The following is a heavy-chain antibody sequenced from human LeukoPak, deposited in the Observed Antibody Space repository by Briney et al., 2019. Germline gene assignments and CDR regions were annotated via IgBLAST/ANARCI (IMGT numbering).Heavy chain of an antibody. CDR2: ITGSSSYI. CDR1: GFTFSTYY. Sequence: GGSLRLSCAASGFTFSTYYMNWVRQAPGKGLEWVSFITGSSSYIYYTDSVKGRFTISRDNAKNSLFLQMNSLRDEDTAVYYCAIGFSSSPYLDYWGQGTLVTVSS. D-gene: IGHD6-6*01. CDR3: AIGFSSSPYLDY. J-gene: IGHJ4*02. V-gene: IGHV3-21*01.